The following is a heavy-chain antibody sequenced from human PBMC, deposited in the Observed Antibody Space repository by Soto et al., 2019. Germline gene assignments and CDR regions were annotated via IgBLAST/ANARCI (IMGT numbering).Heavy chain of an antibody. CDR1: GFTFSSYA. CDR3: ARSESGDYSYGMDV. Sequence: GSLRLSCAASGFTFSSYAMHWVRQAPGKGLEWVAVISYDGSNKYYADSVKGRFTISRDNSKNTLYLQMNSLRAEDTAVYYCARSESGDYSYGMDVWGQGTTVTVSS. D-gene: IGHD4-17*01. CDR2: ISYDGSNK. V-gene: IGHV3-30-3*01. J-gene: IGHJ6*02.